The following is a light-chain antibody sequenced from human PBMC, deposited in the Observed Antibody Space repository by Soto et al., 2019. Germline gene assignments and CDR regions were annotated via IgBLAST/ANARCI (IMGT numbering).Light chain of an antibody. CDR3: QESYSTPSWT. CDR1: QIIGTY. CDR2: AVS. Sequence: DILLTQSPSSLSASVGDRVTITCRASQIIGTYLNWYQQKPGKAPKLLIHAVSSLHSGVPSRFIGGGSGTDFTLTISSLEPEDCATYYCQESYSTPSWTFGQGTKV. J-gene: IGKJ1*01. V-gene: IGKV1-39*01.